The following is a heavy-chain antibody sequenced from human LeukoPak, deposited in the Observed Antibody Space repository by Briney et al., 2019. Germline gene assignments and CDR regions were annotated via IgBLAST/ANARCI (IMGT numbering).Heavy chain of an antibody. CDR1: GGSISSSSYY. V-gene: IGHV4-39*01. CDR3: ARQSAPIYYDILTGYGALPDY. D-gene: IGHD3-9*01. J-gene: IGHJ4*02. CDR2: IFYSGST. Sequence: PSETLSLTCTVSGGSISSSSYYWGWVRQPPGKGLEWIGHIFYSGSTYYSPSLKSRVTISVDTSKNQISLKLNSVTAADTAVYYCARQSAPIYYDILTGYGALPDYWGQGTLVTVSS.